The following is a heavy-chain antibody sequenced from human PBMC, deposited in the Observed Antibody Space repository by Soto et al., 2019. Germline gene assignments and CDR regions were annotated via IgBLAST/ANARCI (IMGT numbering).Heavy chain of an antibody. J-gene: IGHJ5*02. Sequence: GGSLRLSCAASGFTFSSYGMHWVRQAPGKGLEWVAVIWYDGSNKYYADSVKGRFTISRDNSKNTLYLQMNSLRAEDTAVYYCARGRNSYWFDPWGQGTLVTVSS. CDR1: GFTFSSYG. CDR3: ARGRNSYWFDP. V-gene: IGHV3-33*01. CDR2: IWYDGSNK. D-gene: IGHD1-7*01.